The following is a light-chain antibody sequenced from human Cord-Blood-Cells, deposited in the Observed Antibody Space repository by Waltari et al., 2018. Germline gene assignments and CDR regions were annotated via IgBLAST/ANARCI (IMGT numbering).Light chain of an antibody. V-gene: IGLV4-69*01. J-gene: IGLJ3*02. Sequence: HLVLTQSPSASASLGASVELICTLRRGLRSYAFAWHHPQPEKGPRYLMKLNSDDSHSKADRIPHRFSGSSSGAERYLTISSLQSEDEADYYCQTWGTGSRVFGGGTKLTVL. CDR1: RGLRSYA. CDR3: QTWGTGSRV. CDR2: LNSDDSH.